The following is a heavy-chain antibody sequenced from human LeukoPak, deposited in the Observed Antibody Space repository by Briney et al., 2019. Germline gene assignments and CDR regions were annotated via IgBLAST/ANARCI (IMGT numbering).Heavy chain of an antibody. J-gene: IGHJ4*02. V-gene: IGHV3-33*01. Sequence: GGSLRLSCAASGFTFSSYGMHWVRQAPGKGLEWVAAIWYDGSNKYYADSVKGRFTISRDNSKNTLYLQMNSLRAEDTAVYYCARSTGGGFDYWGQGTLVTVSS. D-gene: IGHD7-27*01. CDR3: ARSTGGGFDY. CDR2: IWYDGSNK. CDR1: GFTFSSYG.